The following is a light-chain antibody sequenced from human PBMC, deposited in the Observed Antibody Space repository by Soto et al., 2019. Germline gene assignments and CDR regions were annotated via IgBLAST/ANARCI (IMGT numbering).Light chain of an antibody. J-gene: IGKJ1*01. CDR3: QQYGSSQWT. CDR1: QSVSSSY. Sequence: EIVLTQSPGTLSLSPGERATLSCRASQSVSSSYLAWYQQKPGQAPRLLIYGASSRATGIPDRFSGSGSGTDFTLTISRLEPDDFAVYYCQQYGSSQWTFGQETKVDIK. V-gene: IGKV3-20*01. CDR2: GAS.